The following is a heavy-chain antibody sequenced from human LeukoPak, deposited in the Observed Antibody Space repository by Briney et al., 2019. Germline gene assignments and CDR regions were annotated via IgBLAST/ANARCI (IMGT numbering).Heavy chain of an antibody. CDR1: GFALTSFT. D-gene: IGHD6-13*01. J-gene: IGHJ4*02. CDR2: INAGSTAT. Sequence: ASVKVSCKASGFALTSFTFHWVRLAPGQSLEWMGWINAGSTATKYSQKFQGRVNMTRDTSATTVYMELSSLTSEDTAVYFCARRQAAAGDYWGQGTLVTVSS. CDR3: ARRQAAAGDY. V-gene: IGHV1-3*01.